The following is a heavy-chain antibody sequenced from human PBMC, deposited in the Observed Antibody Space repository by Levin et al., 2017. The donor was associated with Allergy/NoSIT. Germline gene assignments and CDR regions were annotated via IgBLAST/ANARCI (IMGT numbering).Heavy chain of an antibody. CDR1: GGTFSSYA. Sequence: KISCKASGGTFSSYAISWVRQAPGQGLEWMGGIIPIFGTANYAQKFQGRVTITADKSTSTAYMELSSLRSEDTAVYYCARGTRNDYRPYYFDYWGQGTLVTVSS. CDR2: IIPIFGTA. CDR3: ARGTRNDYRPYYFDY. D-gene: IGHD4-11*01. V-gene: IGHV1-69*06. J-gene: IGHJ4*02.